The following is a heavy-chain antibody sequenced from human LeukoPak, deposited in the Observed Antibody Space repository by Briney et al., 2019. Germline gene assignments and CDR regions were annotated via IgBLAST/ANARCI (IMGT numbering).Heavy chain of an antibody. D-gene: IGHD6-13*01. CDR1: GFTFGDYA. V-gene: IGHV3-43*02. CDR3: AKDIMRIAAVHGWYYYYGMDV. J-gene: IGHJ6*02. CDR2: ISGDGGST. Sequence: GGSLRLSCAASGFTFGDYAMLWVRQAPGKGLEWVSLISGDGGSTYYADSVKGRFTISRDNSKNSLYLQMNSLRTEDTALYYYAKDIMRIAAVHGWYYYYGMDVWGQGTTVTVSS.